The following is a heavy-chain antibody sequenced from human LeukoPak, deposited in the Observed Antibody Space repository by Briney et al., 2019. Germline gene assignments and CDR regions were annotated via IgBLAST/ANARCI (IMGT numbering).Heavy chain of an antibody. Sequence: QVQLVESGGGVVQPGRSLRLSCAASGFTFSSYGMHWVRQAPGKGLEWVAVIWYDGSNKYYADSVKGRFTISRDNSKNTLYLQMNSLRAEDTAVYYCAILEMATNHYAVVDAFDIWGQGTMVTVSS. D-gene: IGHD5-24*01. CDR1: GFTFSSYG. CDR2: IWYDGSNK. J-gene: IGHJ3*02. V-gene: IGHV3-33*01. CDR3: AILEMATNHYAVVDAFDI.